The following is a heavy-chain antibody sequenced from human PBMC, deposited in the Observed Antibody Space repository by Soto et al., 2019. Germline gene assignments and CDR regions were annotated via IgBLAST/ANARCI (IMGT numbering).Heavy chain of an antibody. D-gene: IGHD1-26*01. Sequence: QVQLVESGGGVVQPGRSLRLSCAASGFSFSTYVMHWVRQSPGKGLEWVAVMSYDGINKYYADSVKGRFTISRDNSKKTLYLEMNSLRGEDTAVYYCARYRYSGSFSYFALDVWGQGTTVTVSS. CDR2: MSYDGINK. J-gene: IGHJ6*02. CDR3: ARYRYSGSFSYFALDV. CDR1: GFSFSTYV. V-gene: IGHV3-30-3*01.